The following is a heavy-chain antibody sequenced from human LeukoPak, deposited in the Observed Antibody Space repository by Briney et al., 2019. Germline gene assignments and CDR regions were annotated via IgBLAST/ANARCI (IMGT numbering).Heavy chain of an antibody. D-gene: IGHD1-14*01. CDR3: ARPRYNWNHPDD. CDR2: IYYSGST. V-gene: IGHV4-39*01. CDR1: GGSISSSSYY. Sequence: SETLPLTCTVSGGSISSSSYYWGWIRQPPGKGLEWIGSIYYSGSTYYNPSLKSRVTISVDTSKNQFSLKLSSVTAADTAVYYCARPRYNWNHPDDWGQGTLVTVSS. J-gene: IGHJ4*02.